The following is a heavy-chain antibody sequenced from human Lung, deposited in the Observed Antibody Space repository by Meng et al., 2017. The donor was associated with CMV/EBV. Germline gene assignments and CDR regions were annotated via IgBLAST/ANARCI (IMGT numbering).Heavy chain of an antibody. V-gene: IGHV3-11*04. D-gene: IGHD1-26*01. CDR3: ARDFSAVHNWFDA. J-gene: IGHJ5*02. Sequence: CAASGFIFSDYYMTWIRPAPGKGLEWVSYISSSGSIKKYADSVEGRFTISRDNAKKSLYLQMNSLRAEDTAFYYCARDFSAVHNWFDAWGQGTLVTVSS. CDR1: GFIFSDYY. CDR2: ISSSGSIK.